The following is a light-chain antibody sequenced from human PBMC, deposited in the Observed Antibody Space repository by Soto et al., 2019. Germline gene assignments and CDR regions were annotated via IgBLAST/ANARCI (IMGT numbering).Light chain of an antibody. CDR1: QSISSW. CDR3: QQFHSFSPT. Sequence: DIQMTQSPSTLSASVGDRVTITCRASQSISSWLAWYQQKPGKAPKLLIYKASSLESGVPSRFSGSGSGTEFTLTISSLQPDDFATYYFQQFHSFSPTFGQGTKVEIK. CDR2: KAS. V-gene: IGKV1-5*03. J-gene: IGKJ1*01.